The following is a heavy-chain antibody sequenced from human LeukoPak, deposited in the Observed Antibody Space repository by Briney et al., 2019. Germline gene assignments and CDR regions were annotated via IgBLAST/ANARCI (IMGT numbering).Heavy chain of an antibody. CDR3: ARFRQQLSRGWFDP. V-gene: IGHV4-4*07. CDR2: IYTSGST. D-gene: IGHD6-13*01. CDR1: GGSISSYY. Sequence: PSETLSLTCTVSGGSISSYYWSWIRQPAGKGLEWIGRIYTSGSTNYNPSLKSRVTMSVDTSKNQFSLKLSSVAAADTAVYYCARFRQQLSRGWFDPWGQGTLVTVSS. J-gene: IGHJ5*02.